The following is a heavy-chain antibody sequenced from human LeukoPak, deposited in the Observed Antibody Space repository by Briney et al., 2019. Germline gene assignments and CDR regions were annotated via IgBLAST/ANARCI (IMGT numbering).Heavy chain of an antibody. Sequence: SETLSLTCTDSGGSISSGSYYWSWIRQPAGKGLEWIGRIYTSGSTNYNPSLKSRVTISVDTSKNQFSLKLSSVTAADTAVYYCARYYDFWSGPSGFDPWGQGTLVTVSS. CDR3: ARYYDFWSGPSGFDP. J-gene: IGHJ5*02. V-gene: IGHV4-61*02. CDR1: GGSISSGSYY. CDR2: IYTSGST. D-gene: IGHD3-3*01.